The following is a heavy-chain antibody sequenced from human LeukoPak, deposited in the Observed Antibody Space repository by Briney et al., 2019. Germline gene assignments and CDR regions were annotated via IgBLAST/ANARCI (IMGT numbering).Heavy chain of an antibody. V-gene: IGHV3-13*01. Sequence: GGSLRLSCAASGFTFSSYDMHWVRQATGKGLEWVSGIGTAGDTYYPGSVKGRFTISRDNAKNSLYLQMNSLRAEDTAVYYCAREVDYYDSSGYYYHYYYYMDVWGKGTTVTVSS. CDR2: IGTAGDT. D-gene: IGHD3-22*01. CDR1: GFTFSSYD. J-gene: IGHJ6*03. CDR3: AREVDYYDSSGYYYHYYYYMDV.